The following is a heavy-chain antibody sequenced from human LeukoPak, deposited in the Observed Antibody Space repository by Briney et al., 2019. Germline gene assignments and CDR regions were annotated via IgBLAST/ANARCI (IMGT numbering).Heavy chain of an antibody. CDR2: MNPNSGNT. J-gene: IGHJ6*02. CDR1: GYTFTSYD. D-gene: IGHD3-3*01. V-gene: IGHV1-8*01. CDR3: ARVRITIFGVVIYGMDV. Sequence: ASVKVSCKASGYTFTSYDINWVRQATGQGLEWMGWMNPNSGNTGYAQKFQGRVTMTRNTSISTAYMELSSQRSEDTAVYYCARVRITIFGVVIYGMDVWGQGTTVTVSS.